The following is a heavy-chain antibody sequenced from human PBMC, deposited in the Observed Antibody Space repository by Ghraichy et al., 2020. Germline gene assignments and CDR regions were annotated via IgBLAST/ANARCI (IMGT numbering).Heavy chain of an antibody. D-gene: IGHD6-6*01. V-gene: IGHV3-21*01. CDR2: ISSSSSYI. CDR1: GFTFSSYS. J-gene: IGHJ4*02. CDR3: ARDTFGRGAARCDY. Sequence: GESLNISCAASGFTFSSYSMNWVRQAPGKGLEWVSSISSSSSYIYYADSVKGRFTISRDNAKNSLSLQMNSLRAEDTAVYYCARDTFGRGAARCDYWGQGTLVTVSS.